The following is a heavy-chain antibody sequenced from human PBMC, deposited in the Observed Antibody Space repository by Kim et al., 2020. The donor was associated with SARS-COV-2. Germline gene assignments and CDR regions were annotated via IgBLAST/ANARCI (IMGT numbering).Heavy chain of an antibody. CDR2: ISSSGSTI. CDR1: GFTFSSYE. D-gene: IGHD3-3*01. J-gene: IGHJ6*02. Sequence: GGSLRLSCAASGFTFSSYEMNWVRQAPGKGLEWVSYISSSGSTIYYADSVKGRFTISRDNAKNSLYLQMNSLRAEDTAVYYCASFWSGYSDILYYYGMDVWGQGTTVTVSS. CDR3: ASFWSGYSDILYYYGMDV. V-gene: IGHV3-48*03.